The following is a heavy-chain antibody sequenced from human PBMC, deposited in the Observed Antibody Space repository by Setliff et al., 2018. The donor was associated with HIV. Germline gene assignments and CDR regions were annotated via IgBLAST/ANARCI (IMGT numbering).Heavy chain of an antibody. CDR3: ARQGAGYYYDSSDYYTGDGFDM. V-gene: IGHV4-38-2*01. CDR1: GYSISTAYY. Sequence: SETLSLTCAVSGYSISTAYYWAWIRQSPGKGLEWIGGFHHSGSAHYNPSLKSRVTISGQTSKNQFSLTLTSVTAADTAIYYCARQGAGYYYDSSDYYTGDGFDMWGQGTMVTVSS. CDR2: FHHSGSA. J-gene: IGHJ3*02. D-gene: IGHD3-22*01.